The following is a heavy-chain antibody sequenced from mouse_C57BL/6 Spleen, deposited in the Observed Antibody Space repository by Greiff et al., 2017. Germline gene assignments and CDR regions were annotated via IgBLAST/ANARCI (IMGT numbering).Heavy chain of an antibody. CDR3: ARFLYDYDAWFAY. Sequence: QVQLQQSGPELVKPGASVKISCKASGYAFSSSWMNWVKQRPGKGLEWIGRIYPGDGDTNYNGKFKGKATLTADKSSSTAYMQLSSLTSEDSAVYFCARFLYDYDAWFAYWGQGTLVTVSA. CDR1: GYAFSSSW. CDR2: IYPGDGDT. J-gene: IGHJ3*01. D-gene: IGHD2-4*01. V-gene: IGHV1-82*01.